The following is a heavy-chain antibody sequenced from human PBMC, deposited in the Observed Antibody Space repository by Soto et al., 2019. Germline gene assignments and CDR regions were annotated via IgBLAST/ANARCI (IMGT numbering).Heavy chain of an antibody. CDR2: IKQDGSEK. Sequence: SLRLSCSETGLTFGAYGMHWVRQAPGKGLEWVADIKQDGSEKYYVDSLKGRFTISRDNAKNSLYLQMNSLRAEDTAVYYCAKERIAVAGKGGLLFDYWGQGTLVTVYS. J-gene: IGHJ4*02. CDR1: GLTFGAYG. CDR3: AKERIAVAGKGGLLFDY. D-gene: IGHD6-19*01. V-gene: IGHV3-7*01.